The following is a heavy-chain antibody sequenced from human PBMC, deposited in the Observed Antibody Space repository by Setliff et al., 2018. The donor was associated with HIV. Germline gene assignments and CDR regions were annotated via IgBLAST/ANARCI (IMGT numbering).Heavy chain of an antibody. D-gene: IGHD2-15*01. V-gene: IGHV3-15*01. CDR2: IKSKHYGETT. Sequence: PGGSLRLSCVVSGLPFSGVWMSWVRQASGKGLEWVGRIKSKHYGETTDYAAPVKGRFTISRDDSKNTLYLQMNSLKTEDTAVYYCATDDFFKNGGPPGGPDYFDYWGQGTLVTVSS. CDR1: GLPFSGVW. J-gene: IGHJ4*02. CDR3: ATDDFFKNGGPPGGPDYFDY.